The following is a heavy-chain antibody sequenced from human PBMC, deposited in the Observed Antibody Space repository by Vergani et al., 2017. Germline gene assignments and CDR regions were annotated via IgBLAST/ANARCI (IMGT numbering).Heavy chain of an antibody. D-gene: IGHD4-11*01. Sequence: VQLVESGGGLVKPGGSLRLSCAASGFTFSSYSMNWVRQAPGKGLEWVSSISISSSYIYYADSVKGRFTISRANAKNSLYLQMNSLRAEDTAVYYCARDRVTTTYYMDVWGKGTTVTVSS. CDR2: ISISSSYI. CDR3: ARDRVTTTYYMDV. J-gene: IGHJ6*03. CDR1: GFTFSSYS. V-gene: IGHV3-21*01.